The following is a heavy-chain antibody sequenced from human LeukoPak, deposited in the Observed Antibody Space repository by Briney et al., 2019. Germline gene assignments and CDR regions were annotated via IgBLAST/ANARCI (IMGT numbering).Heavy chain of an antibody. CDR1: GFTFRSWA. V-gene: IGHV3-23*01. J-gene: IGHJ5*02. CDR2: ISGSGT. Sequence: GGSLRLSCATSGFTFRSWAMIWVRQAPERGLQWVSGISGSGTYYADFAKGRFTISRDNSKNSLYLQLNSLRAEDTAVYYCARDSTLSSPNPWGTWGQGTLVTVSS. D-gene: IGHD2-2*01. CDR3: ARDSTLSSPNPWGT.